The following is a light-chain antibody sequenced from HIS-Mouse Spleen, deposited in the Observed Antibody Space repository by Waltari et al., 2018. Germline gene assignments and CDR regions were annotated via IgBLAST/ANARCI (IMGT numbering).Light chain of an antibody. J-gene: IGLJ3*02. CDR1: SSDVGSHNL. CDR2: GGT. V-gene: IGLV2-23*01. CDR3: CSYAGSSTWV. Sequence: QSALTQPASVSGSPGQSITISCTGTSSDVGSHNLVSWYQQHPGQPPKLMLDGGTKRPSGVSNRFSGCKSGNTASLTISVLQAEDEADYYCCSYAGSSTWVFGGGTKLTVL.